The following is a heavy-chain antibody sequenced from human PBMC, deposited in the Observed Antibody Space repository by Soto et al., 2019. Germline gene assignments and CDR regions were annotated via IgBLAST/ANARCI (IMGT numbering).Heavy chain of an antibody. CDR2: TYYRSKWYN. J-gene: IGHJ6*02. CDR3: ARVRYASGGSYYFGMDV. V-gene: IGHV6-1*01. CDR1: GDSVSSNSAA. Sequence: SQTLSLTCDISGDSVSSNSAAWNWIRQSPSRGLEWLGRTYYRSKWYNDYAVFVKSRITIKPDTSKNQLSLKLNSVTPEDTAVYYCARVRYASGGSYYFGMDVWGQGTTVTVSS. D-gene: IGHD3-10*01.